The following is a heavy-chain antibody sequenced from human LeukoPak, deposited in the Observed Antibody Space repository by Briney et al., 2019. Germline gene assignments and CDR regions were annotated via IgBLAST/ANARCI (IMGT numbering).Heavy chain of an antibody. CDR3: ARDSGYTYGYHDY. V-gene: IGHV4-59*01. Sequence: PSETLSLTCTVSGVSISSYYWSWVRQPPGKGLEWVGYIYYSGSTNYNPSLKSRVTISVDTSKNQFSLKLRSVTAADTAVYYCARDSGYTYGYHDYWGQGTLVTVSS. CDR2: IYYSGST. J-gene: IGHJ4*02. D-gene: IGHD5-18*01. CDR1: GVSISSYY.